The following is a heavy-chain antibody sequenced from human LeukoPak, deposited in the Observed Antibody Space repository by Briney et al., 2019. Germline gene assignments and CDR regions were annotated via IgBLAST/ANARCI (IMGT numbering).Heavy chain of an antibody. Sequence: ASVKVSFKASGYTFTSYDINWVRQATGQGLEWMGWMKPNSGNTGYAQKFQGRVTMTRDTSTSTVYMELSSLRSEDTAVYYCAKGMGIAVADNFDYWGQGTLVTVSS. D-gene: IGHD6-19*01. CDR1: GYTFTSYD. CDR2: MKPNSGNT. V-gene: IGHV1-8*01. CDR3: AKGMGIAVADNFDY. J-gene: IGHJ4*02.